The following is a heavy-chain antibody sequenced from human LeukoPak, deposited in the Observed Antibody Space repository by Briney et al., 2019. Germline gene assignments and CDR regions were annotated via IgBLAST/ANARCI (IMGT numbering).Heavy chain of an antibody. J-gene: IGHJ4*02. CDR1: GFTFSSYE. CDR3: ARGQVTGTTNDY. V-gene: IGHV3-48*03. CDR2: ISNSGSTI. D-gene: IGHD1-7*01. Sequence: GGSLRLSCAASGFTFSSYEMNWVRQAPGKGLEWVSYISNSGSTIYYADSVKGRFAISRDNAKNPLYLQMNSLRAEDTAVYYCARGQVTGTTNDYWGQGTLVTVSS.